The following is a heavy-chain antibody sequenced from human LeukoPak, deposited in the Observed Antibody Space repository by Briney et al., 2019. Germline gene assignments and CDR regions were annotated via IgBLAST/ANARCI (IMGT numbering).Heavy chain of an antibody. CDR2: MNPNSGNT. J-gene: IGHJ6*04. Sequence: ASVKVSCKASGGTFTSYDINWVRQATGQGLEWMGWMNPNSGNTGYAQKFQGRVTITRNTSISTAYMELSSLRSEDTAVYYCARGGRSRGYCSSTSCYRMDVWGKGTTVTVSS. D-gene: IGHD2-2*02. CDR3: ARGGRSRGYCSSTSCYRMDV. V-gene: IGHV1-8*03. CDR1: GGTFTSYD.